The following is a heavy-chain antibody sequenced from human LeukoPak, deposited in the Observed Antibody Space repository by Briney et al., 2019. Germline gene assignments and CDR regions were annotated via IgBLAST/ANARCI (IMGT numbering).Heavy chain of an antibody. Sequence: GGSLRLSCAASGFTFSSYAMSWVRQAPGKGLEWVSAISGSGGSTYYADSVKGRFTISRDNSKNTLYLQMNSLRAEDTAVYYCAKMTGPTVAGLYCYFDYWGQGTLVTVSS. CDR1: GFTFSSYA. D-gene: IGHD6-19*01. J-gene: IGHJ4*02. V-gene: IGHV3-23*01. CDR2: ISGSGGST. CDR3: AKMTGPTVAGLYCYFDY.